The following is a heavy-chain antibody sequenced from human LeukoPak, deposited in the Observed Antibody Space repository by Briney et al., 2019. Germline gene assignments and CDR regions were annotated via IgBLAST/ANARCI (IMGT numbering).Heavy chain of an antibody. CDR2: ISYNSGTI. D-gene: IGHD3-10*01. CDR3: AKDITSQFGEFIYPNALDT. CDR1: GFTLSSYT. J-gene: IGHJ3*02. Sequence: GGSLRLSCAASGFTLSSYTMNWVRQAPGKGLEWVSGISYNSGTIVYADSVKGRFTISRDNARNSLFLQMNSLRPEDRALYYCAKDITSQFGEFIYPNALDTWGQGTTVTVSS. V-gene: IGHV3-9*01.